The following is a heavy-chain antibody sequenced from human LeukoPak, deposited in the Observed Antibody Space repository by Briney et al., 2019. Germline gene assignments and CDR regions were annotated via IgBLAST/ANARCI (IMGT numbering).Heavy chain of an antibody. CDR3: ARGQDGRGAYYYYGMDV. CDR2: ISWDGGST. V-gene: IGHV3-43D*03. J-gene: IGHJ6*02. CDR1: GFTFDDYA. D-gene: IGHD1-26*01. Sequence: PGGSLRLSCAASGFTFDDYAMHWVRQAPGKGLEWVSLISWDGGSTYYADSVKGRFTISRDNAKNSLYLQMNSLRAEDTALYYCARGQDGRGAYYYYGMDVWGQGTTVTVSS.